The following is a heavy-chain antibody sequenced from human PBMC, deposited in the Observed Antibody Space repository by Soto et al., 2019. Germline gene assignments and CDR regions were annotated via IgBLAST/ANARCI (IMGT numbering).Heavy chain of an antibody. V-gene: IGHV1-69*01. CDR3: ARDRAGFWSGYYHPWGPAPMDV. D-gene: IGHD3-3*01. CDR1: GGTFSSYA. J-gene: IGHJ6*02. CDR2: IIPIFGTA. Sequence: QVQLVQSGAEVKKPGSSVKVSCKASGGTFSSYAISWVRQAPGQGLEWMGGIIPIFGTANYAQKFQGRVMITAAERTRRAYMELSSLRAEDTAVYYCARDRAGFWSGYYHPWGPAPMDVWGQGTTVTDSS.